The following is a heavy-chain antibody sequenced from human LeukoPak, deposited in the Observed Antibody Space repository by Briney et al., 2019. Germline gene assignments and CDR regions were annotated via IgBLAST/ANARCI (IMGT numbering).Heavy chain of an antibody. CDR1: GGSISSGDYS. J-gene: IGHJ4*02. V-gene: IGHV4-30-4*01. CDR2: IYYSGST. CDR3: ARYSSSWLGRYFDY. D-gene: IGHD6-13*01. Sequence: SETLSLTCTVSGGSISSGDYSWSWIRQPPGKGLEWIGYIYYSGSTYYNPSLKSRVTISVDTSKNQFSLKLSSVTAADTAVYYCARYSSSWLGRYFDYWGQGTLVTVSS.